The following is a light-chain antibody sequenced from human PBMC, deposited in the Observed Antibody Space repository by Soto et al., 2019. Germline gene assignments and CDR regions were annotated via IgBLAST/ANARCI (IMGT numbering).Light chain of an antibody. V-gene: IGKV1-39*01. J-gene: IGKJ1*01. CDR3: QQSYTTPRT. Sequence: DIEMTQSPSSLSASVGDRVTITCRASQSISSYLNWYQQKPGNAPNLLIYAASTLQSGVPSRFSAYGSETDFTLTISNLQAEDFATCYCQQSYTTPRTFGQGTKVEVK. CDR2: AAS. CDR1: QSISSY.